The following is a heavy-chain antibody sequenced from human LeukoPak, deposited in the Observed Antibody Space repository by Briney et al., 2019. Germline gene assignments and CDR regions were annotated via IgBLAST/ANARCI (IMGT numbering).Heavy chain of an antibody. CDR2: IYSGGST. D-gene: IGHD4-17*01. CDR3: VRAEDGDYGLLFDF. Sequence: GGSLRLSCAASGFTVSSNYMSWVRQAPGKGLEWVSVIYSGGSTYYADSVKGGFTISRDNSKNTLYLQMNSLRAEDTAVYYGVRAEDGDYGLLFDFWGEGSLVTVSS. V-gene: IGHV3-66*01. J-gene: IGHJ4*02. CDR1: GFTVSSNY.